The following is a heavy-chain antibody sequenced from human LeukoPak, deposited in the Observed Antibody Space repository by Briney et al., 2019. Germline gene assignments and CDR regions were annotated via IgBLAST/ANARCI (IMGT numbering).Heavy chain of an antibody. D-gene: IGHD3-10*01. J-gene: IGHJ4*02. CDR2: INHSGST. CDR3: ARSKRTTMVRGVIFYFDY. Sequence: KPSETLSLTCAVYGGSFSGYYWSRIRQPPGKGLEWIGEINHSGSTNYNPSLKSRVTISVDTSKNQFSLKLSSVTAADTAVYYCARSKRTTMVRGVIFYFDYWGQGTLVTVSS. CDR1: GGSFSGYY. V-gene: IGHV4-34*01.